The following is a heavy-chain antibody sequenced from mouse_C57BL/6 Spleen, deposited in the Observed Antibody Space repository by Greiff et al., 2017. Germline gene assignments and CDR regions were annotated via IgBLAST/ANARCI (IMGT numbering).Heavy chain of an antibody. CDR3: YGYDGAWFAY. J-gene: IGHJ3*01. Sequence: EVQLQESGTVLARPGASVKMSCKTSGYTFTSYWMHWVKQRPGQGLEWIGAIYPGNSDTSYNQKFKGKAKLTAVTSASTAYMELSSLTNEDAAVYYSYGYDGAWFAYWGQGTLVTVSA. CDR2: IYPGNSDT. D-gene: IGHD2-2*01. V-gene: IGHV1-5*01. CDR1: GYTFTSYW.